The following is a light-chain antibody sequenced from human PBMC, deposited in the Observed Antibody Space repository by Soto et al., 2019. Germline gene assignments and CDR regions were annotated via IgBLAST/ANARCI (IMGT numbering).Light chain of an antibody. J-gene: IGKJ4*01. CDR3: QQYGDWPLT. V-gene: IGKV3-15*01. CDR2: ATS. Sequence: EIVVTQSPATLSVSPGERATLSCRASQSVGNNFAWYQQKPGQAPRLLIFATSTRATGLPARFSGSGSGTEFTLTISSLQSEDFAFYYCQQYGDWPLTFGGGAKVEIE. CDR1: QSVGNN.